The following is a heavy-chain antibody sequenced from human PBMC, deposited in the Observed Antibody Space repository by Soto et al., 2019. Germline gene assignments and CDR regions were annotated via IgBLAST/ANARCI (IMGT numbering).Heavy chain of an antibody. V-gene: IGHV4-59*01. J-gene: IGHJ6*02. D-gene: IGHD2-2*01. CDR2: IHYSGST. CDR3: ARARYQLLHPYYYGMDV. CDR1: GGSISSYY. Sequence: QVQLQESGPGLVKPSETLSLTCTVSGGSISSYYWSWIRQSPGKGLEWIGYIHYSGSTKSNPSLKRRVTISVDTSRNQVSLKLSSVTAAASAVYFCARARYQLLHPYYYGMDVWGQGTTVTVSS.